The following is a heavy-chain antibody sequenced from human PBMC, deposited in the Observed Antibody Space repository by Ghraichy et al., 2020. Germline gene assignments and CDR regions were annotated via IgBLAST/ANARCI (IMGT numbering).Heavy chain of an antibody. D-gene: IGHD3-3*01. J-gene: IGHJ4*02. CDR3: ARAARVDYDLSAVDS. CDR2: IYYSGST. V-gene: IGHV4-61*01. CDR1: GGSVSSGSYY. Sequence: SETLSLTCTVSGGSVSSGSYYWSWIRQPPGKGLEWIGYIYYSGSTNYNPSLKSRVTILLDTSKNQFSLKLSSVTAADTAVYYCARAARVDYDLSAVDSWGQGTLVTVSS.